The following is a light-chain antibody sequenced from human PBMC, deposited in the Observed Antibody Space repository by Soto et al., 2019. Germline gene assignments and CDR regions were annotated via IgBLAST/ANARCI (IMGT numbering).Light chain of an antibody. CDR1: QSVSSSY. CDR3: QQYGSSPLT. CDR2: GAS. Sequence: DIVLKQSPGTLSLSPGERATLSCRASQSVSSSYLAWYQQKPGQAPRLLIYGASSRATGIPDRFSGSGSGTDFTLTINRLEPEDFAVYYCQQYGSSPLTFGGGTKVDIK. V-gene: IGKV3-20*01. J-gene: IGKJ4*01.